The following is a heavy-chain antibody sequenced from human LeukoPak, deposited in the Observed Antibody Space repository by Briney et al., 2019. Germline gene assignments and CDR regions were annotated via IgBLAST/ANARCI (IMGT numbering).Heavy chain of an antibody. J-gene: IGHJ1*01. CDR2: IIPIFGTA. Sequence: SVKVSCKASGGTFSNYSISWVRQAPGQGLEWMGGIIPIFGTANYAQKFQGRVTNTADESTSTAYMELSSLRSEDTAVYYCASQGFDCSGGSCYFEYFQHWGQGTLVTVSS. D-gene: IGHD2-15*01. CDR3: ASQGFDCSGGSCYFEYFQH. V-gene: IGHV1-69*13. CDR1: GGTFSNYS.